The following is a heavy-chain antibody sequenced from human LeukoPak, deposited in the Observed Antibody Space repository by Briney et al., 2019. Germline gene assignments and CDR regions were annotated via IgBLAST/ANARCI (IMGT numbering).Heavy chain of an antibody. J-gene: IGHJ4*02. Sequence: SETLSLTCTVSGGSISSGGYYWSWIRQHPGKGLEWIGYIYNSGTTYYNPSLESRVTISGDTSKNQFSLKLNSVTAADTAVYYCARTAGWSYGFDYWGQGTLVTVSS. V-gene: IGHV4-31*03. CDR3: ARTAGWSYGFDY. CDR1: GGSISSGGYY. CDR2: IYNSGTT. D-gene: IGHD5-18*01.